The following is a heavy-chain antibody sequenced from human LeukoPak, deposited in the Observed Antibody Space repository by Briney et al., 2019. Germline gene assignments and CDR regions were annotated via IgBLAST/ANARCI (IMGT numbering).Heavy chain of an antibody. Sequence: SQTLSLTRAISGDSVSSNTAAWNWIRQSPSRGLEWLGRTYYRSKWYNDYAVSVKSRITINPDTSKNQFSLQLYSVTPEDTAVYYCARSISSGGFRLDYWGQGTLVTVSS. J-gene: IGHJ4*02. V-gene: IGHV6-1*01. CDR3: ARSISSGGFRLDY. D-gene: IGHD3-3*02. CDR2: TYYRSKWYN. CDR1: GDSVSSNTAA.